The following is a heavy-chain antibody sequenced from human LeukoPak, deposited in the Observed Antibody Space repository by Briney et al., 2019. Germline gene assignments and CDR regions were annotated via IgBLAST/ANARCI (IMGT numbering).Heavy chain of an antibody. J-gene: IGHJ4*02. CDR2: IYTSGST. CDR3: ARDADMTYFDY. V-gene: IGHV4-61*02. CDR1: GGSISSGGYY. Sequence: SETLSLTCTVSGGSISSGGYYWSWIRQPAGKGLEWIGRIYTSGSTNYNPSLKSRVTMSVDTSKNQFSLKLSSVTAADTAVYYCARDADMTYFDYWGQGTLVTVSS.